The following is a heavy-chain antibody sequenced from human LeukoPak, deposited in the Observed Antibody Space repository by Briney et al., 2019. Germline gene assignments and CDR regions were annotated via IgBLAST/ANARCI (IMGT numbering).Heavy chain of an antibody. Sequence: GGSLRLSCAASGFTFDNYRMSWVRQAPGKGLEWVSLIGCSDGRTRDADSVKGRFTISRDNSKNTLYLEMNRLRAEDTAVYYCAKDSSSYDWGYMDVWGKGTTVTISS. CDR2: IGCSDGRT. V-gene: IGHV3-23*01. D-gene: IGHD3-22*01. CDR1: GFTFDNYR. J-gene: IGHJ6*03. CDR3: AKDSSSYDWGYMDV.